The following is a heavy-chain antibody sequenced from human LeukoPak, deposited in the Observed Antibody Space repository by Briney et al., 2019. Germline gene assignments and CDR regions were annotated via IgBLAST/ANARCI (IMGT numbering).Heavy chain of an antibody. D-gene: IGHD1-20*01. V-gene: IGHV4-39*01. CDR2: IYYSGST. J-gene: IGHJ4*02. Sequence: SETLSLTCTVSGGSISSSSYYWGWIRQPPGKGLEWIGSIYYSGSTYYNPSLKSRVTISVDTSKNQFSLKLSSVTAADTAVYYCARQIITGLFDYWGQGTLVTVSS. CDR3: ARQIITGLFDY. CDR1: GGSISSSSYY.